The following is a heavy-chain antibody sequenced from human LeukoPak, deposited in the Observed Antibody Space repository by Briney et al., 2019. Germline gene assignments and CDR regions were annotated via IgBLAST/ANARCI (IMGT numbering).Heavy chain of an antibody. D-gene: IGHD2-2*02. CDR2: ISYDGSNK. CDR1: GFTFSSYG. CDR3: AKAGSSTSCYSLDY. J-gene: IGHJ4*02. Sequence: GGSLRLSCAASGFTFSSYGMDWGRQAPGKGLEWVAVISYDGSNKYYADSVKGRFTISRDNSKNTLYLQMNSLRAEDTAVYYCAKAGSSTSCYSLDYWGQGTLVTVSS. V-gene: IGHV3-30*18.